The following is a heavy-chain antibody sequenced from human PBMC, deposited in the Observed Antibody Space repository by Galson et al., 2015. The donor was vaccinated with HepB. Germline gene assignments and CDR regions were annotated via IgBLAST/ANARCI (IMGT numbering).Heavy chain of an antibody. V-gene: IGHV1-69*13. J-gene: IGHJ5*02. D-gene: IGHD3-16*01. CDR1: GGTFSSYG. CDR3: ARELGVFRNNWFDP. Sequence: SVKVSCKASGGTFSSYGISWMRQAPGQGLEWMAGVIPMYGSVNHAQKFQGRVTITADESTSTAYMELSSLRSEDTAVYYCARELGVFRNNWFDPWGQGTLVTVSS. CDR2: VIPMYGSV.